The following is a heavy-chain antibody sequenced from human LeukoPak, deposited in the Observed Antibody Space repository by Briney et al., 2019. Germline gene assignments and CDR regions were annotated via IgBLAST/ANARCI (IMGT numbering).Heavy chain of an antibody. J-gene: IGHJ6*02. CDR1: GGSISSYY. V-gene: IGHV4-59*12. CDR3: ARGSSSWPYYYYGMDV. D-gene: IGHD6-13*01. Sequence: KPSETLSLTCTVSGGSISSYYWSWIRQPPGKGLEWIGYIYYSGSTNYNPSLKSRVTISVDTSKNQFSLKLSSVTAADTAVYYCARGSSSWPYYYYGMDVWGQGTTVTVSS. CDR2: IYYSGST.